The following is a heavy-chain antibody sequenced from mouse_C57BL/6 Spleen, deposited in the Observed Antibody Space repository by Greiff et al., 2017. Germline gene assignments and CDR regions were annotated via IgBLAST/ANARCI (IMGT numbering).Heavy chain of an antibody. CDR1: GFTFSDYG. D-gene: IGHD4-1*01. Sequence: EVQVVESGGGLVKPGGSLKLSCAASGFTFSDYGMHWVRQAPEKGLEWVAYISSGSSTIYYADTVKGRFTISRDNAKNTLFLQMTSLRSEDTAMYYCARPGLGRGGYYFDYWGQGTTLTVSS. CDR3: ARPGLGRGGYYFDY. CDR2: ISSGSSTI. V-gene: IGHV5-17*01. J-gene: IGHJ2*01.